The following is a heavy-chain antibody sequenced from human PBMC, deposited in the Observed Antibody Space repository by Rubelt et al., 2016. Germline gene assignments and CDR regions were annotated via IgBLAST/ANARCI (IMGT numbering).Heavy chain of an antibody. CDR1: GYTFTGYY. V-gene: IGHV1-2*02. D-gene: IGHD6-19*01. J-gene: IGHJ4*02. Sequence: QVQLVQSGAEVKKPGASVKISCKASGYTFTGYYMHWVRQAPGQGLEWMGWIDPNSGGTNYAQKFRGSVTMHRDTSISTAYMERRRLRSDDTAVYYCARDLYKGPRWLVAYWGQGTLVTVSS. CDR3: ARDLYKGPRWLVAY. CDR2: IDPNSGGT.